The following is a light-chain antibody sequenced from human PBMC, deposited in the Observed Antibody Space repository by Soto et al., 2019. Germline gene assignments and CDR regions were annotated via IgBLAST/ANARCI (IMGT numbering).Light chain of an antibody. CDR2: DAS. Sequence: EIVLTQSPATLSLSPGERATLSCRASQSVSSYLAWYQQKPGQAPRLLIYDASNRATGIPARFSGSGSGTDFTLTISSLEPEDFAVYYCQQRSNCYPWTFGQGTKVEIK. CDR3: QQRSNCYPWT. V-gene: IGKV3-11*01. CDR1: QSVSSY. J-gene: IGKJ1*01.